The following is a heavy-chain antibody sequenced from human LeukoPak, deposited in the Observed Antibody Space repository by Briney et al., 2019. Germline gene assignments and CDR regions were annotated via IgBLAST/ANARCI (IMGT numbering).Heavy chain of an antibody. Sequence: GGSLRLSCAASGFTFSNAWMSWVRQAPGKGLEWVANLKEDGTEEEYLDSVRGRFTISRDNAKNTLYLQMNSLRVEDTAVYYCARIIVGATGIDYWGQGTLVTVSS. V-gene: IGHV3-7*01. J-gene: IGHJ4*02. D-gene: IGHD1-26*01. CDR2: LKEDGTEE. CDR3: ARIIVGATGIDY. CDR1: GFTFSNAW.